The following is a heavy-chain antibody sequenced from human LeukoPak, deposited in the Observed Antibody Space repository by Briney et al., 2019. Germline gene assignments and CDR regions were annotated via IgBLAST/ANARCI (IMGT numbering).Heavy chain of an antibody. D-gene: IGHD5-18*01. Sequence: ASVKVSCKASGNIVSSYGISWVRQAPGQGLEWMGWISADSNNTNYAQKFQGRVTITADKSTSTAYMELSSLRSEDTAVYYCASRISDVDTAIFDYWGQGTLVTVSS. J-gene: IGHJ4*02. V-gene: IGHV1-18*01. CDR3: ASRISDVDTAIFDY. CDR1: GNIVSSYG. CDR2: ISADSNNT.